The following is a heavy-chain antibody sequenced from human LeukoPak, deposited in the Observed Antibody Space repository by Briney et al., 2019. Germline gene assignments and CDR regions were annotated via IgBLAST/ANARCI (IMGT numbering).Heavy chain of an antibody. CDR3: ARMALDGGDSIGFDS. CDR2: INPNSGDA. J-gene: IGHJ5*01. V-gene: IGHV1-2*02. D-gene: IGHD2-21*02. CDR1: GYTFTDYF. Sequence: ASVKVSGKASGYTFTDYFIHWWRQAPGQGRGWMGWINPNSGDASCAQKFQDRVTMTRDRSINTAYMELSRLTSDDTAVYYCARMALDGGDSIGFDSWGQGTLVTVSS.